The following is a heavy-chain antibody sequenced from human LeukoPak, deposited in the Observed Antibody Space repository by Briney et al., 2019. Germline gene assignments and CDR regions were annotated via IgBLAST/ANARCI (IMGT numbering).Heavy chain of an antibody. V-gene: IGHV3-30*02. Sequence: GGSLRLSCAASGFRFSYFGMHWVRQTPGKGLEWVAFIRFDGVDNADSVKGRFRISRDDSKNTLYLQMNSLSGEDTAIYYCAKDLLRDRWFGESWGQGTLVTVSS. CDR1: GFRFSYFG. D-gene: IGHD3-10*01. J-gene: IGHJ5*02. CDR3: AKDLLRDRWFGES. CDR2: IRFDGVD.